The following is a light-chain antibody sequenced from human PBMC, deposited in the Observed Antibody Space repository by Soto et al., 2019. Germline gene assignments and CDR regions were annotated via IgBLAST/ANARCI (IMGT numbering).Light chain of an antibody. CDR1: SSDVGGYMY. V-gene: IGLV2-14*01. CDR3: SSYTRNITWV. CDR2: EVS. Sequence: QSALTQPASVSGSPGQSITISCTGTSSDVGGYMYVSWYQQHPGKGPKLMIFEVSNRPSGVSNRFSGSKSGNTASPTISGLQADDEADYYCSSYTRNITWVFGGGTKLTVL. J-gene: IGLJ3*02.